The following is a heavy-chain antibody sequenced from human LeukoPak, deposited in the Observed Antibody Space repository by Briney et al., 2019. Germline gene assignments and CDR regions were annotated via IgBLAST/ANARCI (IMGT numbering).Heavy chain of an antibody. V-gene: IGHV4-4*07. D-gene: IGHD5-18*01. CDR1: GGSISGYY. CDR3: ATGYSYGYSNYMDV. J-gene: IGHJ6*03. Sequence: SETLSLTCTVSGGSISGYYWNWIRQPAGKGLEWIGRIYTSGSTNYNPSLKSRVTMSVDASKNQFSLKLSSVTAADTAVYYCATGYSYGYSNYMDVWGKGTTVTISS. CDR2: IYTSGST.